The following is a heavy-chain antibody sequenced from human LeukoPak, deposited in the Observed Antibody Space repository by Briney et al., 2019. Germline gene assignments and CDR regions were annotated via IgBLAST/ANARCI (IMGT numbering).Heavy chain of an antibody. CDR1: GYTFTGYY. CDR2: INPNSGGT. Sequence: GASVKVSCKASGYTFTGYYMHWVRQAPGQGLEWMGWINPNSGGTNYAQKFQGRVAMTRDTSISTVYMELSRLKSDDTAVYYCARYPAAIRSTAEDDWGQGTLVTVSS. D-gene: IGHD2-2*01. V-gene: IGHV1-2*02. CDR3: ARYPAAIRSTAEDD. J-gene: IGHJ4*02.